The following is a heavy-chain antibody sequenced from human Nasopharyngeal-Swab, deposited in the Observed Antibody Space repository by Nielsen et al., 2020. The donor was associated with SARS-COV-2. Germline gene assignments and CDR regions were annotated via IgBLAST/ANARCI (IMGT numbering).Heavy chain of an antibody. D-gene: IGHD2-8*01. CDR1: GYTFTSYA. J-gene: IGHJ6*02. CDR3: ARGSEVGDIVLMVYAMAPGGYYYYGMDV. CDR2: INSKTGNP. Sequence: ASVKVSCKASGYTFTSYAMNWARQAPGQGLEWMGWINSKTGNPTYAQGFTGRFVFSLDTSVSTSYLQISSLKAEDTAVYYCARGSEVGDIVLMVYAMAPGGYYYYGMDVWGQGTTVTVSS. V-gene: IGHV7-4-1*02.